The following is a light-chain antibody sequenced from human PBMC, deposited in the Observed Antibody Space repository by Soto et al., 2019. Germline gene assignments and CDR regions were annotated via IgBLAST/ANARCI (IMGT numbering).Light chain of an antibody. Sequence: QSALTQPASVSGSPGQSITISCTGTSSDVGGYNFVSWYQQHPGKAPKLMIYEVSNRPSGVSNRFSGSKSGNTASLTISGLQAEDEADYYCGSYTTSSTWVFGEGTKLTVL. CDR3: GSYTTSSTWV. J-gene: IGLJ3*02. CDR2: EVS. V-gene: IGLV2-14*01. CDR1: SSDVGGYNF.